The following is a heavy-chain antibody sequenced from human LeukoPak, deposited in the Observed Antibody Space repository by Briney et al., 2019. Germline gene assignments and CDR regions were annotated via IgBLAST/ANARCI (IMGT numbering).Heavy chain of an antibody. CDR2: ISSSSSYI. Sequence: GSLRLSCAASGFTFSNYGMNWVRQAPGKGLEWVSFISSSSSYIYYADSVKGRFTISRDNSKNTLYLQMNSLRADDTAVYYCAKAKTQAMVLPGNYWGQGTLVTVSS. D-gene: IGHD5-18*01. V-gene: IGHV3-21*04. CDR3: AKAKTQAMVLPGNY. CDR1: GFTFSNYG. J-gene: IGHJ4*02.